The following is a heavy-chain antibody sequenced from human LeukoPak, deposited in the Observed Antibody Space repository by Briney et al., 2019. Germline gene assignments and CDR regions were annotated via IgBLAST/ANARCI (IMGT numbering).Heavy chain of an antibody. CDR2: VSGSGGTT. Sequence: GGSLRLSCAASGFTFSSYAMSWVRQAPGKGLEWVSTVSGSGGTTYYADSVKGRFTISRDNAKNSLYLQMNSLRAEDTAVYYCARDHFQYSSGWYGWDYWGQGTLVTVSS. V-gene: IGHV3-23*01. CDR3: ARDHFQYSSGWYGWDY. D-gene: IGHD6-19*01. CDR1: GFTFSSYA. J-gene: IGHJ4*02.